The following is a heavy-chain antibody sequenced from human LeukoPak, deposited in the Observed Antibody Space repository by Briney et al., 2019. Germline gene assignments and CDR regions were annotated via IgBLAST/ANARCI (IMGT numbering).Heavy chain of an antibody. J-gene: IGHJ4*02. V-gene: IGHV3-30-3*01. CDR3: AREEDYYDSSGYYFYFDY. D-gene: IGHD3-22*01. CDR2: ISYDGSNK. Sequence: GRSLRLSCAASGFTFSSYSMHWVRQAPGKGLEWVAVISYDGSNKYYADSVKGRFTISRDNSKISLYLQMNSLRAEDTAVYYCAREEDYYDSSGYYFYFDYWGQGTLVTVSS. CDR1: GFTFSSYS.